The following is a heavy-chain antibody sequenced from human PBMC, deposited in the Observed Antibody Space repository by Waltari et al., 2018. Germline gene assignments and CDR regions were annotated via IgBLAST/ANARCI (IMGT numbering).Heavy chain of an antibody. V-gene: IGHV4-59*01. Sequence: QVQLQESGPGLVKPSETLSLTCTVPGGSISTYYWSWIRQPPGKGLEWIGYIYYSGSTNYNPSLKSRVTISVDTSKNQFSLKLSSVTAADTAVYYCARDSQEGPSVVWGQGTTVTVSS. CDR3: ARDSQEGPSVV. CDR2: IYYSGST. CDR1: GGSISTYY. J-gene: IGHJ6*02.